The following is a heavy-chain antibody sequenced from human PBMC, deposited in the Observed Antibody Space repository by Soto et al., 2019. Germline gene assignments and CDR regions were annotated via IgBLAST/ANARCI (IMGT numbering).Heavy chain of an antibody. D-gene: IGHD1-26*01. CDR3: ARDMKWELLRGFDYYYYGMDV. CDR1: GYTFTSYY. CDR2: INPSGGST. J-gene: IGHJ6*02. Sequence: QVQLVQSGAEVKKPGASVKVSCKASGYTFTSYYMHWVRQAPGQGLEWMGIINPSGGSTSYAQKFPGRVTMTRDTSTSSVYMELSSLRSEDTAVYYCARDMKWELLRGFDYYYYGMDVWGQGTTVTVSS. V-gene: IGHV1-46*01.